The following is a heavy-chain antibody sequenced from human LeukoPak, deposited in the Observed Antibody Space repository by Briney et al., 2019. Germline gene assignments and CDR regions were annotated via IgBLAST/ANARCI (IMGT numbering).Heavy chain of an antibody. CDR1: GFTFSTHA. V-gene: IGHV3-23*01. D-gene: IGHD1-14*01. CDR3: AKESPEFDY. Sequence: GGSLRLSCEASGFTFSTHAMTWVRQAPGKGLEWVSVISGSGGSTYYADSVKGRFTISRDNSKNTLYLQMNGLRAEGTAVYYCAKESPEFDYWGQGTLVTVSS. CDR2: ISGSGGST. J-gene: IGHJ4*02.